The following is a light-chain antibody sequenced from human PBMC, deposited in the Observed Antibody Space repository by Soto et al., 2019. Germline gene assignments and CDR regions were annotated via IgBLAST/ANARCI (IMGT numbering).Light chain of an antibody. CDR2: GAS. CDR3: QQYDNVPYT. V-gene: IGKV1-33*01. CDR1: QDISNS. Sequence: DIQMTQSPSSLSASVGDRVTITCQASQDISNSLNWYQQKPGKAPKLLIYGASNLETGVPSRFSGSGFGPDFTFTISSLRPEDIATYHCQQYDNVPYTFGRGTKLEIK. J-gene: IGKJ2*01.